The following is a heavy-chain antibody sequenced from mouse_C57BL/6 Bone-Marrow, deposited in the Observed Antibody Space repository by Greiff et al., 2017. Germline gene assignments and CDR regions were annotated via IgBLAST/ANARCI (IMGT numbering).Heavy chain of an antibody. V-gene: IGHV1-69*01. CDR2: IDPSDSYT. CDR3: VREGYGEQFAY. J-gene: IGHJ3*01. Sequence: VQLQQPGAELVMPGASVKLSCKASGYTFTSYWMHWVKQRPGQGLEWIGEIDPSDSYTNYNQKFKGKSTLTVDKSSSTAYMQLSSLTSEDSAVFYGVREGYGEQFAYWGQGTMLTVSA. CDR1: GYTFTSYW. D-gene: IGHD2-13*01.